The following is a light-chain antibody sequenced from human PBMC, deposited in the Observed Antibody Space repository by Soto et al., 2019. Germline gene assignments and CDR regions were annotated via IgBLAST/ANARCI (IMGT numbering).Light chain of an antibody. CDR2: DVV. CDR1: QGISGR. CDR3: QQYNSYPWT. J-gene: IGKJ1*01. V-gene: IGKV1-5*01. Sequence: DIQMTQSPSTLAASVRDRVTITCLASQGISGRWPCYQPKPGKATNFLIYDVVGSDSGVPSRFSGSGSGTEFTLAISSLQPDDFATYYCQQYNSYPWTFGQGTKVDIK.